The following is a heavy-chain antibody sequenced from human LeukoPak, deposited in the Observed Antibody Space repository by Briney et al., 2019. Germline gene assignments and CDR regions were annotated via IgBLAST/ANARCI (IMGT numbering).Heavy chain of an antibody. J-gene: IGHJ4*02. CDR1: GCRFTSYW. D-gene: IGHD7-27*01. CDR2: IDPSDSET. Sequence: GGALKISFKASGCRFTSYWIGWVRQMPGKGLEWMGNIDPSDSETRYTSSFQGHVTISVYKSLTTAYLQWNSLKASDTAMYFCARQTSMGRSGDYCGQGTLVTVSS. CDR3: ARQTSMGRSGDY. V-gene: IGHV5-51*01.